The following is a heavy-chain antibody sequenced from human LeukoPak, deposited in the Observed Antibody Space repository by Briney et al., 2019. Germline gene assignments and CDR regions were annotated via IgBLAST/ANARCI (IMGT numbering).Heavy chain of an antibody. J-gene: IGHJ5*02. V-gene: IGHV4-59*01. CDR3: ARDRELGS. Sequence: SETLSLTCIVSGGSISIYYWNWIRQPPVKGLEWIGYIYNSGSTDYNPSLKRRVTISADTSKNQFSLKLTSVTAADTAVYYCARDRELGSWGQGILVTVSS. D-gene: IGHD3-16*01. CDR2: IYNSGST. CDR1: GGSISIYY.